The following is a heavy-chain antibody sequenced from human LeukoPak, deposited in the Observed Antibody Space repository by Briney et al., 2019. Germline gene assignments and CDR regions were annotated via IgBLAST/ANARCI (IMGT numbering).Heavy chain of an antibody. CDR3: VKDLLGYCSSTSCYATGPFDY. Sequence: GGSLTLSCSASGFSFSNYAMHWVRQAPGKGLEYVSAISTNGGHTYYADSVQGRFTISRDDSKNTLYLQMSSLRAEDTALYYCVKDLLGYCSSTSCYATGPFDYWGQGTLVTVSS. CDR1: GFSFSNYA. D-gene: IGHD2-2*01. V-gene: IGHV3-64D*09. J-gene: IGHJ4*02. CDR2: ISTNGGHT.